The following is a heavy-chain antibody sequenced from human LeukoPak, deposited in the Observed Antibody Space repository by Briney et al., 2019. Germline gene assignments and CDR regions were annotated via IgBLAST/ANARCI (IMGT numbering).Heavy chain of an antibody. CDR3: ARGRVAVAGTRSGNYAFDI. CDR2: IIPILGIA. V-gene: IGHV1-69*04. J-gene: IGHJ3*02. Sequence: SVKVSCKASGGTFSSYAISWVRQAPGQGLEWMGRIIPILGIANYAQKFQGRVTITADKSTSTAYMELSSLRSEDTAVYYCARGRVAVAGTRSGNYAFDIWGQGTMVTVSS. D-gene: IGHD6-19*01. CDR1: GGTFSSYA.